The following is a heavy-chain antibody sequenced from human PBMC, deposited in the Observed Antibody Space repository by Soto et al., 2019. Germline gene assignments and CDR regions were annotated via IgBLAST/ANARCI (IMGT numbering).Heavy chain of an antibody. J-gene: IGHJ6*02. CDR2: IWYDGSNK. CDR3: ARDGVYYYYGKEV. CDR1: GFTFRSYG. V-gene: IGHV3-33*01. Sequence: PGGSFRSSFAASGFTFRSYGMHWVRQAPGKVLELVAVIWYDGSNKYYAYSVKGRFNISRDNSKRTLYLQMNSLRAEDTAVYYCARDGVYYYYGKEVWGQGTTDSVSS.